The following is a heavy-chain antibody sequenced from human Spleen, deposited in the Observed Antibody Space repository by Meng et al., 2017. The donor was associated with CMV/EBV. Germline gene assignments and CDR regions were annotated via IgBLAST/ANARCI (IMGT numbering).Heavy chain of an antibody. CDR3: AREQEGIVEAQFDY. Sequence: GEFLKISCAASGFTFSSYSMNWVRQAPGKGLEWVSSISSSSSYLSHSDSVKGRFTISRENAENSLYLQMDSLRAEDTAVYYCAREQEGIVEAQFDYWGQGTLVTVSS. V-gene: IGHV3-21*01. CDR1: GFTFSSYS. CDR2: ISSSSSYL. D-gene: IGHD2/OR15-2a*01. J-gene: IGHJ4*02.